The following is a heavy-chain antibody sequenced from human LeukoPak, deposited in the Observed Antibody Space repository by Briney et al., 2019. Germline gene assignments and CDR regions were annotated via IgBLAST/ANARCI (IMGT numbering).Heavy chain of an antibody. V-gene: IGHV4-59*01. D-gene: IGHD1-1*01. CDR1: GGSISSYY. J-gene: IGHJ6*02. Sequence: PSETLSLTCTVSGGSISSYYWSWIRQPPGKGLEWIGYIYYSGSTNYNPSLKSRVTISVDTSKNQFSLKLSSVTAADTAVYYCARSNALLYYGMDVWGQGTTVTVSS. CDR3: ARSNALLYYGMDV. CDR2: IYYSGST.